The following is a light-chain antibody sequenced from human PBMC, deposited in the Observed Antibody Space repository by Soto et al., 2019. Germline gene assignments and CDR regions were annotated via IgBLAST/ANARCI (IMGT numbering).Light chain of an antibody. J-gene: IGKJ1*01. CDR1: QSISSY. CDR2: AAL. CDR3: QQSYSIPWT. V-gene: IGKV1-39*01. Sequence: DIQMTQSPSSLSASVGDRVTITCRASQSISSYLNWYQQKPGKAPMVLIYAALSLQSWIPSRFSGSGSVTDFTLTISSLQPEDFATYYCQQSYSIPWTFGQGTKVDI.